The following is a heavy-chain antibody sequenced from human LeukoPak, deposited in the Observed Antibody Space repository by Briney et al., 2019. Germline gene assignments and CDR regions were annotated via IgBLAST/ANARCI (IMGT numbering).Heavy chain of an antibody. CDR2: LNQDGSEK. Sequence: GGSLRLSCAASGFTFNDFWMSWVRQAPGKGLEWVAILNQDGSEKYYVDSVKGRFTISRDSARNSLFLQMNSLRAEDTAVYYCARVDEGRNGVTVGYWGQGTLVTVSS. V-gene: IGHV3-7*02. D-gene: IGHD2-8*01. CDR3: ARVDEGRNGVTVGY. CDR1: GFTFNDFW. J-gene: IGHJ4*02.